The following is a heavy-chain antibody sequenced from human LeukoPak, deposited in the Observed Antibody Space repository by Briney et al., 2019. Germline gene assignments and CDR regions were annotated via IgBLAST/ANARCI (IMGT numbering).Heavy chain of an antibody. CDR3: ARGGIVVVVAAPGAFDI. Sequence: SETLSLTCTVSGGSISSGTYFWSWIRQPAGKGLEWIGRIYSSGSANYNPSLKSRVSISVDKSKNQFSLQMSSVTAADTAVYYCARGGIVVVVAAPGAFDIWGQGTMVTVSS. CDR1: GGSISSGTYF. J-gene: IGHJ3*02. V-gene: IGHV4-61*02. CDR2: IYSSGSA. D-gene: IGHD2-15*01.